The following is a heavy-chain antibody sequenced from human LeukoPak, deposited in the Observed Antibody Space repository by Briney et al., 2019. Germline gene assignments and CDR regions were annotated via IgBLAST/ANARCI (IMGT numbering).Heavy chain of an antibody. CDR2: ISAYNGNT. Sequence: ASVKVSCKASGYTFTSYGISWVRQAPGQGLEWMGWISAYNGNTNYAQKLQGRVTMTTDTSTSTAYMELRSLRSDDTAVYYCARDWTIFGVVRNYYYGMDVWGQGTTVTVSS. CDR3: ARDWTIFGVVRNYYYGMDV. J-gene: IGHJ6*02. V-gene: IGHV1-18*01. CDR1: GYTFTSYG. D-gene: IGHD3-3*01.